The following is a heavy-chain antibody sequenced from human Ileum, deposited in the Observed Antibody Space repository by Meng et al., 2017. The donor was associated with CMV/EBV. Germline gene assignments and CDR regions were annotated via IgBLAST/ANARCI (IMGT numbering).Heavy chain of an antibody. CDR3: VKAMTTNNWGNDVFDV. Sequence: SLKISCAASGFVFDDYDMHWVRQAPGKGLEWVAGITWDSDDIAYADSVKGRFTISRDNAKNSLHLQMNSLGTEDTALYFCVKAMTTNNWGNDVFDVWGQGTVVTVSS. D-gene: IGHD7-27*01. V-gene: IGHV3-9*01. CDR2: ITWDSDDI. CDR1: GFVFDDYD. J-gene: IGHJ3*01.